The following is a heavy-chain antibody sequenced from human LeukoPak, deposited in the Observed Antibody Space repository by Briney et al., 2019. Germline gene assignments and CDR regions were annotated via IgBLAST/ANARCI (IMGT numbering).Heavy chain of an antibody. D-gene: IGHD4-17*01. CDR1: GFTFSSYV. V-gene: IGHV3-30*04. Sequence: GGSLRLSCAASGFTFSSYVMHWVRQAPGKGLEWVAIISYDGSNEYYADSVKGRFTISRDNSKNTLYLQMNSLRAADTAVYYCAKGETSVTTDDAFDIWGQGTMVIVSS. J-gene: IGHJ3*02. CDR3: AKGETSVTTDDAFDI. CDR2: ISYDGSNE.